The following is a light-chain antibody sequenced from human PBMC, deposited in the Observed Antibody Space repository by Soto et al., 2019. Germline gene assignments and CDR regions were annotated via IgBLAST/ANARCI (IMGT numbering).Light chain of an antibody. CDR3: AAWDDSLNGVV. V-gene: IGLV1-44*01. CDR1: SSNIGSNT. Sequence: QSVLAHPPSASGTLGQRVTISCSGSSSNIGSNTVNWYQQLPGTAPKLLIYSNNQRPSGVPDRFSGSKSGTSASLAISGLQPEDEADYYCAAWDDSLNGVVFGGGTKLTVL. J-gene: IGLJ2*01. CDR2: SNN.